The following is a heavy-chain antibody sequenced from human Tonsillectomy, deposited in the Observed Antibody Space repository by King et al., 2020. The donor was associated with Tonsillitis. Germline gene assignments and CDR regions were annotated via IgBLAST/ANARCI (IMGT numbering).Heavy chain of an antibody. CDR3: AREGGWSPGVDY. V-gene: IGHV3-74*01. J-gene: IGHJ4*02. CDR2: INSDGSST. CDR1: GFTFSSSW. D-gene: IGHD6-19*01. Sequence: VQLVESGGGLVQPGGSLRLSCAASGFTFSSSWMHWVRQAPGKGLVWVSRINSDGSSTSYADSVKGRFTISRDNAKNTLYLQMNSLRAEDTAVFYCAREGGWSPGVDYWGQGTLVTVSS.